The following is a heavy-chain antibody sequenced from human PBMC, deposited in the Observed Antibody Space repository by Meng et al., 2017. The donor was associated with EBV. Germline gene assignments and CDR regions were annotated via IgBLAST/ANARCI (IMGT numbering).Heavy chain of an antibody. CDR1: GYNFTGYY. CDR2: INPNSGGT. CDR3: ARVGIAVAGTGDY. J-gene: IGHJ4*02. D-gene: IGHD6-19*01. Sequence: QGELGQLGREVKKPGASVKVACKASGYNFTGYYMHWVPQAPGQGLEWMGRINPNSGGTNYAQKFQGRVTMTRDTSISTAYMELSRLRSDDTAVYYCARVGIAVAGTGDYWGQGTLVTVSS. V-gene: IGHV1-2*06.